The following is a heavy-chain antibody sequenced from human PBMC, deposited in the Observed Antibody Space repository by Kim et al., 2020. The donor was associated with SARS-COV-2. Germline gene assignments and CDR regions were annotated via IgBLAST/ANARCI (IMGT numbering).Heavy chain of an antibody. CDR3: ARLGLGYYYYGMDV. Sequence: SETLSLICTVSGGSISSYYWSWIRQPPGKGLEWIGYIYYSGSTKYNPSLKSRVTMSGDTSKNQFSLKLSSVTAADTAVYYCARLGLGYYYYGMDVWGQGTTVTVSS. V-gene: IGHV4-59*08. J-gene: IGHJ6*02. D-gene: IGHD3-16*01. CDR1: GGSISSYY. CDR2: IYYSGST.